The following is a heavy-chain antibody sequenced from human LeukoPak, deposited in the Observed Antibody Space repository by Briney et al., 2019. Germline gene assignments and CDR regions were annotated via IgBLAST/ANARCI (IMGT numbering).Heavy chain of an antibody. CDR1: GGSFSGYY. D-gene: IGHD3-10*01. Sequence: SETLSLTCAVYGGSFSGYYWSWIRQPPGKGLEWIGEINHSGSTNYNPSLKSRVTISLDRSKNQFSLKLTAVTAADTAMYYCARGYYGSGSFDLDYWGQGTLVIVSS. J-gene: IGHJ4*02. CDR3: ARGYYGSGSFDLDY. V-gene: IGHV4-34*01. CDR2: INHSGST.